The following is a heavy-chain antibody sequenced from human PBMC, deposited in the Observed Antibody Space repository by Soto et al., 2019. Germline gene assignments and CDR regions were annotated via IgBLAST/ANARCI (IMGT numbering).Heavy chain of an antibody. V-gene: IGHV3-30*03. CDR2: FSYDGINK. CDR1: GFTFSSHG. CDR3: AREQGYGWYRVADY. D-gene: IGHD6-19*01. Sequence: QVQLVESGGGVVQPGGSLTLSCAASGFTFSSHGMHWVRLAPGRGMERVAVFSYDGINKHYGDSVKGRFTISRDNSKNTVSLKMNSLRVEDTAVYYCAREQGYGWYRVADYWGQGTLVTVSS. J-gene: IGHJ4*02.